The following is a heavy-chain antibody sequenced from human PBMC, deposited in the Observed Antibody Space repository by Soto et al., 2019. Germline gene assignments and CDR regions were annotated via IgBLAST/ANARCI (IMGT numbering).Heavy chain of an antibody. D-gene: IGHD6-6*01. CDR1: GGTFSSYA. Sequence: ASVKVSCKASGGTFSSYALSWVRQAPGQGLEWMGGIIPIFGTANYAQKFQGRVTITADESTSTAYMELSSLRSEDTAVYYCARRYGSCFDYWGQGTLVTVSS. CDR2: IIPIFGTA. CDR3: ARRYGSCFDY. J-gene: IGHJ4*02. V-gene: IGHV1-69*13.